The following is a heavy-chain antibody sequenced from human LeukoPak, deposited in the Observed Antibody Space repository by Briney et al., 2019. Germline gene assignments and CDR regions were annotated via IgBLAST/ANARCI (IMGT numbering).Heavy chain of an antibody. J-gene: IGHJ3*02. CDR1: GGSISSSNW. CDR2: IYHSGST. CDR3: ARLYVWGSYRYGAFDI. V-gene: IGHV4-4*02. Sequence: SSGTLSLTCAVSGGSISSSNWWSWVRQPPGKGLEWIGEIYHSGSTNYNPSLKSRVTISVDKSKNQFSLKLSSVTVADTAVYYCARLYVWGSYRYGAFDIWGQGTMVTVSS. D-gene: IGHD3-16*02.